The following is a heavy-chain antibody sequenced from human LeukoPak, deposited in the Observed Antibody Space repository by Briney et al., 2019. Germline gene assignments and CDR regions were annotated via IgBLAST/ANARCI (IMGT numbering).Heavy chain of an antibody. V-gene: IGHV3-23*01. CDR2: ISDSGKT. CDR1: GFTLSSYA. CDR3: TRRFGL. J-gene: IGHJ5*02. Sequence: PGGSLRLSCAASGFTLSSYAMSWVRQAPGKGLEWVSAISDSGKTYHADSVKGRFTISRDNSKNSLYLQMNSLRAEDTAVYYCTRRFGLWGQGTLVTVSS.